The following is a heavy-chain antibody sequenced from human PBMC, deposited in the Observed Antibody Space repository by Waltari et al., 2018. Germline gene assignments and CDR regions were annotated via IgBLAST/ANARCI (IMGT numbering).Heavy chain of an antibody. J-gene: IGHJ5*02. CDR2: IKQDGKEK. CDR1: GFTFSSSW. Sequence: EVQLVESGGNLVKPGGSLRLSCAASGFTFSSSWMNWVRQAPGKGLEWVASIKQDGKEKYYVDSVKGRFTISRDNAKNSLYLLMNSLRAEDTAVYYCASGFTASWSWGQGTLVTVSS. D-gene: IGHD6-13*01. V-gene: IGHV3-7*01. CDR3: ASGFTASWS.